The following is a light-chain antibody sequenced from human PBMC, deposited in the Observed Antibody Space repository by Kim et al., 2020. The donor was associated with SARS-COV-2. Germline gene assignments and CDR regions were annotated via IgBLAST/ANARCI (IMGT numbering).Light chain of an antibody. J-gene: IGLJ1*01. V-gene: IGLV2-14*01. CDR3: SSCTISSTYV. CDR2: DVT. Sequence: QSALTQPASVSGSPGQSITISCTGTSSDVGGYNYVSWYQQHPGKAPRLMIYDVTKRPSGVSNRFSGSKSGNTASLTISGLRAEDEADYYCSSCTISSTYVFGTGTKVTVL. CDR1: SSDVGGYNY.